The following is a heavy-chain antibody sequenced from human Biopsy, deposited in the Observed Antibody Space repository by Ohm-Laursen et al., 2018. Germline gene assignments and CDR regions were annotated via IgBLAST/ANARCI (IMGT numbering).Heavy chain of an antibody. J-gene: IGHJ5*02. CDR2: IFYSGIT. CDR3: ARHPTGFWFDP. V-gene: IGHV4-39*01. Sequence: TLSLTCPVSGGSVSSNVAYWAWIRQPPGKGLESIGSIFYSGITYYNPSLQSRVTMSLDTPKNQFSLNLTSVTAADTAVYYCARHPTGFWFDPWGQGTLVIVSS. CDR1: GGSVSSNVAY.